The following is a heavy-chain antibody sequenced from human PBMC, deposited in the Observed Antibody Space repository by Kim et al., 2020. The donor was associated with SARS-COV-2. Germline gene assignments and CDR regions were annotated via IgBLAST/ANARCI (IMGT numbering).Heavy chain of an antibody. D-gene: IGHD2-15*01. J-gene: IGHJ5*02. V-gene: IGHV6-1*01. CDR3: ARATGGRGSRFDP. CDR2: TYYRSKWYS. CDR1: GDSVSSTTAT. Sequence: SQTLSLTCAISGDSVSSTTATWNWIRQSPSRGLEWLGRTYYRSKWYSDYAISVRSRFTINPDTSKNQFSLQLNSVTPADTAVYYCARATGGRGSRFDPWGQGTLVAVSS.